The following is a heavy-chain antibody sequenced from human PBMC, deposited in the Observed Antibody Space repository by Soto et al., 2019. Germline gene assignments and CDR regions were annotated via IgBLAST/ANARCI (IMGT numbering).Heavy chain of an antibody. Sequence: PSETLSLTCSVSGGSINNSTSFWGWLRQSPGKGLEWIATINYRWPAEYNPSLKSRVTISVDRSRNVLSLQMNYVTAPDTAVYYCANYFMPRTWFDTWGQGTLVTVSS. D-gene: IGHD2-2*01. CDR3: ANYFMPRTWFDT. CDR2: INYRWPA. CDR1: GGSINNSTSF. J-gene: IGHJ5*02. V-gene: IGHV4-39*02.